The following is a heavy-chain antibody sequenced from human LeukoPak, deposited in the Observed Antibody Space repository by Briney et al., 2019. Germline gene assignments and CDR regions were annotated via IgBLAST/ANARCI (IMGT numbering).Heavy chain of an antibody. D-gene: IGHD6-13*01. CDR1: GYTFTSYG. V-gene: IGHV1-18*01. J-gene: IGHJ4*02. CDR3: ARDETLYSSSWYRPFDY. Sequence: ASVKVSCKASGYTFTSYGISWVRQAPGRGLEWMGWISAYNGNTNYAQKLQGRVTMTTDTSTSTAYMELRSLRSDDTAVYYCARDETLYSSSWYRPFDYWGQGTLVTVSS. CDR2: ISAYNGNT.